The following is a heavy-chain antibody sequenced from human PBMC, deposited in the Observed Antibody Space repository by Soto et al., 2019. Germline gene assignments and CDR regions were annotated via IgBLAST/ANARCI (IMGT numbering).Heavy chain of an antibody. D-gene: IGHD5-18*01. CDR1: GFTFSSYA. Sequence: EVQLLESGGGLVQPGGSLRLSCAASGFTFSSYAMSWVRQAPGKGLEWVSAISASGGSTYYADSVKGRFTSSRDNSTNTLYLQMNSLRAEDTAVYYCAKGPDSYGTGYWGQGTLVTVSS. CDR2: ISASGGST. CDR3: AKGPDSYGTGY. J-gene: IGHJ4*02. V-gene: IGHV3-23*01.